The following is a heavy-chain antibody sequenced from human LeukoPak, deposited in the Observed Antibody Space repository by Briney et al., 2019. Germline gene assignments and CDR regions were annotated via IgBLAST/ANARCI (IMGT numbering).Heavy chain of an antibody. CDR3: ARTTTAATNWFDP. Sequence: GESLNISCKGSGYSFTNYWIGWVRQMPGKGLEWMGIIYSGDSDTRYSPSFQGQVTISADKSISTAYLQWSSLKASDTAMYYCARTTTAATNWFDPWGQGTLVTASS. D-gene: IGHD2-15*01. CDR2: IYSGDSDT. CDR1: GYSFTNYW. V-gene: IGHV5-51*01. J-gene: IGHJ5*02.